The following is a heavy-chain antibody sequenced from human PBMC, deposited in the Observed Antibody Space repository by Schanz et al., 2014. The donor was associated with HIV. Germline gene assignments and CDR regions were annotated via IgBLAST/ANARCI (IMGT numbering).Heavy chain of an antibody. D-gene: IGHD3-22*01. CDR3: AKDGNWYDSRYRGKGNYYYYYGMDV. CDR1: GFSFYNYG. Sequence: QVQLVESGGGVVQPRRSLRLSCAASGFSFYNYGMHWVRQAPGKGLEWVAVMSYDGINKHYADSVKGRFTISRDNSKNTLYLQIKSLRPEDTAVYYCAKDGNWYDSRYRGKGNYYYYYGMDVWGQGTTVTVSS. CDR2: MSYDGINK. J-gene: IGHJ6*02. V-gene: IGHV3-30*18.